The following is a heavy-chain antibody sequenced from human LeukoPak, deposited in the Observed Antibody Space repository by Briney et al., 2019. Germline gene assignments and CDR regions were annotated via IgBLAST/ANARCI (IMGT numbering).Heavy chain of an antibody. V-gene: IGHV3-23*01. Sequence: GGSLRLSCAASGFTFSSYAMSWVRQAPGKGLEWVSAISGSGGSTYYADSVKGRFTISRDNSKNTLYLQMNSLRAEDTAVYYCARDLDGYNGYYFYYYMDVWGKGTTVTISS. CDR3: ARDLDGYNGYYFYYYMDV. CDR2: ISGSGGST. J-gene: IGHJ6*03. CDR1: GFTFSSYA. D-gene: IGHD5-24*01.